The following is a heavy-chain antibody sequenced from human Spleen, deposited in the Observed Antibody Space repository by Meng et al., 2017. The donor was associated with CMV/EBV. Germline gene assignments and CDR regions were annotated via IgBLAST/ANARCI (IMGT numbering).Heavy chain of an antibody. D-gene: IGHD3-9*01. CDR2: VYSTTGYT. CDR3: ARLTILTGYQYYYYYGMDV. Sequence: GSLRLSCTVSGDSMRSSYWTWIRQPPGKGLEWIGYVYSTTGYTAYNPSLKSRVTMSIDTSKKQFSLKLRSLTAADTAVYYCARLTILTGYQYYYYYGMDVWGQGTTVTVSS. V-gene: IGHV4-59*01. CDR1: GDSMRSSY. J-gene: IGHJ6*02.